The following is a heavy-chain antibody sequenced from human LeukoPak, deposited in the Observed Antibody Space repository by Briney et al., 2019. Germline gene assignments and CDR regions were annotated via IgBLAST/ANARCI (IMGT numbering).Heavy chain of an antibody. CDR1: GFTFSSYA. CDR2: LSGSGGST. CDR3: AKDRYGPFFGPDN. V-gene: IGHV3-23*01. Sequence: PGGSLRLSCAASGFTFSSYAMSWVRQAPGKGLEWVSALSGSGGSTYYADSVKGRFTISRDNSKNTLYLQMNSLRAEDTAVYYCAKDRYGPFFGPDNWGQGTLVTVSS. J-gene: IGHJ4*02. D-gene: IGHD5-18*01.